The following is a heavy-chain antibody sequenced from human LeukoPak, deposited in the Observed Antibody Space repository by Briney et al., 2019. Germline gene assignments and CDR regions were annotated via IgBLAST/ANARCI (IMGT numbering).Heavy chain of an antibody. Sequence: GGSLRLSCAASGFTFSDSAMHWVRQASGKGLEWVGRIRSKANSYATAYAASVKGRFTISRDDSKNTAYLQMNSLKTEDTAVYYCTSPLLEGYYYYYYGMDVWAQGTTVTVSS. CDR2: IRSKANSYAT. J-gene: IGHJ6*02. CDR1: GFTFSDSA. V-gene: IGHV3-73*01. CDR3: TSPLLEGYYYYYYGMDV. D-gene: IGHD3-3*01.